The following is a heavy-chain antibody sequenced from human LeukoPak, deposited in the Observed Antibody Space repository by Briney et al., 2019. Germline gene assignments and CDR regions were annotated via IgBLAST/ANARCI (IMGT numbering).Heavy chain of an antibody. CDR1: GFNFIGYT. Sequence: PGGSLRLSCAASGFNFIGYTMTWVRQAPGKGLEWVSSISGTSTYIFYADSVKGRFTISRDNAGNSLYLQMNSLRAEDTAVYYCAKFRGHYGDYEYYFDYWGQGTLVTVSS. D-gene: IGHD4-17*01. J-gene: IGHJ4*02. CDR2: ISGTSTYI. CDR3: AKFRGHYGDYEYYFDY. V-gene: IGHV3-21*01.